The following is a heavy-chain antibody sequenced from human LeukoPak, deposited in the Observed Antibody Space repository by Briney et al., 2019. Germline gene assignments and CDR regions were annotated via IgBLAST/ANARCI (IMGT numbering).Heavy chain of an antibody. CDR3: VRDLRFIGGSNWFDP. D-gene: IGHD3-3*01. J-gene: IGHJ5*02. CDR1: GFIFSDYT. V-gene: IGHV3-21*01. Sequence: GGSLSLSCATSGFIFSDYTMNWLRQAPGKGLEWVSSVSYTGTYTFYADSVKGRFTISRDNAKNSLYLQMDSLRVDDSALYYCVRDLRFIGGSNWFDPWGQGTQVIVSS. CDR2: VSYTGTYT.